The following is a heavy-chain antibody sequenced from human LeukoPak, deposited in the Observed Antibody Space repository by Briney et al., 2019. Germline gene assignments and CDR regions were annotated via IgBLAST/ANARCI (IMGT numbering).Heavy chain of an antibody. J-gene: IGHJ5*02. CDR2: IYYSGST. V-gene: IGHV4-61*08. D-gene: IGHD6-13*01. CDR3: ARQHSSSWANWFDP. Sequence: SSETLSLTCTVSGGSISSGDYYWSWIRQPPGKGLEWIGYIYYSGSTNYNPSLKSRVTISVDTSKNQFSLKLSSVTAADTAVYYCARQHSSSWANWFDPWGQGTLVTVSS. CDR1: GGSISSGDYY.